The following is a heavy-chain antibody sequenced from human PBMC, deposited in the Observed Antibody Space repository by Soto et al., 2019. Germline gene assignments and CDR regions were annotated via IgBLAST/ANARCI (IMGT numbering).Heavy chain of an antibody. V-gene: IGHV1-18*01. D-gene: IGHD5-12*01. CDR1: GYTFTSYG. J-gene: IGHJ5*02. Sequence: ASVKVSCKASGYTFTSYGISWVRQAPGQGLEWMGWISAYNGNTNYAQKLQGRVTMTTDTSTSTADMELRSLRSDDTAVYYCAREGGYDFDNWFDPWGQGTLVTVSS. CDR2: ISAYNGNT. CDR3: AREGGYDFDNWFDP.